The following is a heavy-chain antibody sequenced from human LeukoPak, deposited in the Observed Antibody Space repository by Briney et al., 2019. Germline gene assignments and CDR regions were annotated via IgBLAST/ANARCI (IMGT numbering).Heavy chain of an antibody. V-gene: IGHV4-39*01. Sequence: SETLSLTCTVSGGSISSSSYYWGWIRQPPGKELQWIASTYYSGSTYYNPSLKSRVTISVDTSKNQFSLKLSSVTAADTAVYYCAQSRYYDFWSGYYLGNNWFDPWGQGTLVTVSS. D-gene: IGHD3-3*01. J-gene: IGHJ5*02. CDR1: GGSISSSSYY. CDR3: AQSRYYDFWSGYYLGNNWFDP. CDR2: TYYSGST.